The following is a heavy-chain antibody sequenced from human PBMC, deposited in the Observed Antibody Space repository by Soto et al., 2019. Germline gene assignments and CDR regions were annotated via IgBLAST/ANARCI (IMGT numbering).Heavy chain of an antibody. D-gene: IGHD3-3*01. V-gene: IGHV1-18*01. Sequence: QVQLVQSGAEVKKPGASVKVSCKASGYTFTSYGISWVRQAPGQGLEWMGWISAYNGNTNYAQKLEGRVTMTTDTPTSTAYMELRSLRSDDTAVYYCARDPPNYDFWSGYYRYWGQGTLVTVSS. CDR2: ISAYNGNT. J-gene: IGHJ4*02. CDR1: GYTFTSYG. CDR3: ARDPPNYDFWSGYYRY.